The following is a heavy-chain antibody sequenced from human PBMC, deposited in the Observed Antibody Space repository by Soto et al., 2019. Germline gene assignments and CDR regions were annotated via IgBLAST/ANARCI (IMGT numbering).Heavy chain of an antibody. CDR3: ARSGEHPLDY. D-gene: IGHD1-26*01. Sequence: ASVKVSCKTSGYAFPHYVINWVRQAPGHGLEWMGFSTHTGNTNYAQNFQGRVVLTTDTSTSTAYMEVTSLRSDDTAVYYCARSGEHPLDYWGQGTPGHRLL. CDR1: GYAFPHYV. CDR2: STHTGNT. J-gene: IGHJ4*02. V-gene: IGHV1-18*01.